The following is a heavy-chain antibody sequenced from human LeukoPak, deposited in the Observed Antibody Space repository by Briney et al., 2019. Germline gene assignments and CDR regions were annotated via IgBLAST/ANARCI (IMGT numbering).Heavy chain of an antibody. CDR3: ARSKGIAARRLDYFDY. CDR2: IIPIFGTA. CDR1: GGTFSSYA. J-gene: IGHJ4*02. V-gene: IGHV1-69*05. Sequence: ASVKVSCKASGGTFSSYAISWVRQAPGQGLEWMGGIIPIFGTANYAQKFQGRVTITTDESTSTAYMELSSQRSEDTAVYYCARSKGIAARRLDYFDYWGQGTLVTVSS. D-gene: IGHD6-6*01.